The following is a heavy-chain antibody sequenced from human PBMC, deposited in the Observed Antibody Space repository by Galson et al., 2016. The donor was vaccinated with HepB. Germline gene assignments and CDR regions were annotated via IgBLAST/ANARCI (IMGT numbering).Heavy chain of an antibody. Sequence: SLRLSCAASGFSFSRYAMHWVRQAPGKGLEWVAVISREGRKKYYADSVKGRFTISRDNSKNSLDLQMSTLRADDTAVYFCAKEGGSRYFDWLLKNGYFQLLGQATLVTVSS. CDR3: AKEGGSRYFDWLLKNGYFQL. V-gene: IGHV3-30*18. D-gene: IGHD3-9*01. J-gene: IGHJ1*01. CDR1: GFSFSRYA. CDR2: ISREGRKK.